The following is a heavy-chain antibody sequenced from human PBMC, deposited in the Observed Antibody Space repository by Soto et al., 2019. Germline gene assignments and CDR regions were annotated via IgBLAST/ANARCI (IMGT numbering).Heavy chain of an antibody. CDR1: GRSVRDYY. D-gene: IGHD6-25*01. J-gene: IGHJ4*03. CDR2: IYYSGST. Sequence: DTLSLPCSVEGRSVRDYYWSWIRHPPGKRLEWIGYIYYSGSTNYNPSLKSRVTISVDTSKNQFSLKLSSLTAGYTAGDYWCRDQSGLGIWGQGTL. CDR3: CRDQSGLGI. V-gene: IGHV4-59*02.